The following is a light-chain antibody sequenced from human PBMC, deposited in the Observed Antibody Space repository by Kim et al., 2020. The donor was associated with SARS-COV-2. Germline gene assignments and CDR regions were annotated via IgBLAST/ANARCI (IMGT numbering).Light chain of an antibody. V-gene: IGKV3-20*01. CDR2: GAS. J-gene: IGKJ5*01. Sequence: EIVLTQSPGTLSLSPGERATLSCRASQSVSNSYLAWYQQKPGQAPRLLIYGASSRATGIPDRFSGSGSGTDFTLTITRLEPEDFAVYYCQQYSSSPRTFGQGTQVEIK. CDR1: QSVSNSY. CDR3: QQYSSSPRT.